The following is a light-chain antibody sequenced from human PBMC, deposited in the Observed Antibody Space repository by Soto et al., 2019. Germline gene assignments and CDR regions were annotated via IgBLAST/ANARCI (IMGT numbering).Light chain of an antibody. Sequence: QSALTQPASVSGSPGQSITISCTGTSSDLAIYNYVSWYQQQPGKAPKLMIYQVTNRPSGVSNRFSCSRSGNTASLTIYGLQAEDEADYYCSSYTDSSNYVFGTGTKLTVL. CDR2: QVT. V-gene: IGLV2-14*01. CDR3: SSYTDSSNYV. CDR1: SSDLAIYNY. J-gene: IGLJ1*01.